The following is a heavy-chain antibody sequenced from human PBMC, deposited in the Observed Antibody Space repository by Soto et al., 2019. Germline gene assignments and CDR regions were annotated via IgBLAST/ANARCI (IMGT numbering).Heavy chain of an antibody. D-gene: IGHD2-15*01. CDR3: AGEGGTSRDYYYYYGMDV. J-gene: IGHJ6*02. V-gene: IGHV5-10-1*01. Sequence: PGESLKISCKGSGYSFTSYWISWVRQMPGKGLEWMGRIDPSDSYNNYSPSFQGHFTISADNSFSISYLQWSSLKASDTAFFYCAGEGGTSRDYYYYYGMDVWGQGTTVTVSS. CDR2: IDPSDSYN. CDR1: GYSFTSYW.